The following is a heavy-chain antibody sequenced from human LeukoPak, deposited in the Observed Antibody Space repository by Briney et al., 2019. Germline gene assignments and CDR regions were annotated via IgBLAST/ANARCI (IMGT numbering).Heavy chain of an antibody. Sequence: GGSLRLSCAASGFTFSSSWMHWVRQAPGKGLEWVSLINKDGSATYYADSVKGRFTISRDNSKNSLYLQMNSLRSEDTALYYCATWALYHSLDVWGQGTTVTVSS. D-gene: IGHD1-26*01. CDR1: GFTFSSSW. CDR2: INKDGSAT. CDR3: ATWALYHSLDV. J-gene: IGHJ6*02. V-gene: IGHV3-43*02.